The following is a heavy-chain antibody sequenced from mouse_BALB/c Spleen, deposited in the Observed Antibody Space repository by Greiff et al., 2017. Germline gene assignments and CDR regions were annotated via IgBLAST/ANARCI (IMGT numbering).Heavy chain of an antibody. CDR2: ISYSGST. D-gene: IGHD2-2*01. Sequence: VQLKESGPGLVKPSQSLSLTCTVTGYSITSDYAWNWIRQFPGNELEWMGYISYSGSTSYNPSLKSRISITRDTSKNQFFLQLNSVTTEDTATYYCARDYGYDGLAWFAYWGQGTLVTVSA. J-gene: IGHJ3*01. CDR1: GYSITSDYA. CDR3: ARDYGYDGLAWFAY. V-gene: IGHV3-2*02.